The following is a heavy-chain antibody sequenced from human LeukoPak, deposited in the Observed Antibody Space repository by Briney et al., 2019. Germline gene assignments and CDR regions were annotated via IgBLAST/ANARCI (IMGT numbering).Heavy chain of an antibody. CDR2: IFYSGST. J-gene: IGHJ4*02. CDR3: ARDDNWGSDS. Sequence: SETLSLTCTVSGGSVSSGSYYWSWIRQPPGKGLEWIGYIFYSGSTNYNPSLKSRVTMSVDTSKDQFSLKLNSVTAADTAVYYCARDDNWGSDSWGQGTLVTVSS. V-gene: IGHV4-61*01. CDR1: GGSVSSGSYY. D-gene: IGHD7-27*01.